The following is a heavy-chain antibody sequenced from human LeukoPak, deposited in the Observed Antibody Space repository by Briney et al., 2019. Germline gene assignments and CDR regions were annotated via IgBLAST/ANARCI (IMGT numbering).Heavy chain of an antibody. V-gene: IGHV3-11*04. CDR3: ARGISAVVPRAFDV. D-gene: IGHD2-15*01. CDR1: GFTFSDYY. CDR2: ISSSGSTI. J-gene: IGHJ3*01. Sequence: GGSLRLSCAASGFTFSDYYMSWIRQAPGKGLEWVSYISSSGSTIYYADSVKGRFTISRDNAKNSLYLQMNSLRAEDTAVYHCARGISAVVPRAFDVWGQGTMVTVSS.